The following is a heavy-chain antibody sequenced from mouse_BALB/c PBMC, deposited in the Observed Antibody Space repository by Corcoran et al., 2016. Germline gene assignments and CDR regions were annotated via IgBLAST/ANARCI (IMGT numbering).Heavy chain of an antibody. J-gene: IGHJ4*01. V-gene: IGHV1S34*01. D-gene: IGHD2-14*01. CDR2: ISCYNGAT. Sequence: IVKTGASVKLSCKASGYSFTGYYMHWVKQSHEKSLEWVGYISCYNGATSYNQKFTGKGTFTVDTSSRTAYMQFNSLTSEDSAVYYCASGRYRYDVMDYWGQGTSVTVSS. CDR3: ASGRYRYDVMDY. CDR1: GYSFTGYY.